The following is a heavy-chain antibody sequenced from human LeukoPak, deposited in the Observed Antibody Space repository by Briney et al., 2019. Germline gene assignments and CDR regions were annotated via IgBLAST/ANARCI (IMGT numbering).Heavy chain of an antibody. Sequence: GRSLRLSCAASGFTFSSYWMSWVRQAPGKGLEWVAYIKQDGSEKYYVDSVKGRFTISRDNGKNSLYLQMNSLRVEDTAVYYCARSGTGIAAADTNWFDPWGQGTLVTVSS. J-gene: IGHJ5*02. D-gene: IGHD6-13*01. CDR1: GFTFSSYW. CDR3: ARSGTGIAAADTNWFDP. CDR2: IKQDGSEK. V-gene: IGHV3-7*01.